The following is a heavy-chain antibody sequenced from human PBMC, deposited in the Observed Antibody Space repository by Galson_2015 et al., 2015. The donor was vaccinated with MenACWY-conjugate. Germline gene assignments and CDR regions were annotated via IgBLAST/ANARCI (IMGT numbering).Heavy chain of an antibody. CDR2: VNSDGSGT. V-gene: IGHV3-74*01. D-gene: IGHD3-16*01. CDR3: ARSYVPGSDRKNYYMDV. Sequence: SLRLSCAASGFTFSSYWMHWVRQAPGKGLVWVSRVNSDGSGTGYADSVKGRSTISRDNAKNMLFLQMNSLKDEDTAVYYCARSYVPGSDRKNYYMDVWGRGATVTVSS. J-gene: IGHJ6*03. CDR1: GFTFSSYW.